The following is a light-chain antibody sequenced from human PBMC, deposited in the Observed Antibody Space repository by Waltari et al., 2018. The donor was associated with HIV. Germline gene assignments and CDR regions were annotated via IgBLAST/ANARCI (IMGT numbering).Light chain of an antibody. CDR3: QQYNAYPLI. Sequence: EIKMTQSPSSLSASEGDRDTLTCRASHDISSWLDRYQQKPENAPKSLIYAASNLQSGVPSRFSGSGSGTDFTLTISSLQPEDFATYYCQQYNAYPLIFGGGTKVEIK. CDR1: HDISSW. J-gene: IGKJ4*01. CDR2: AAS. V-gene: IGKV1D-16*01.